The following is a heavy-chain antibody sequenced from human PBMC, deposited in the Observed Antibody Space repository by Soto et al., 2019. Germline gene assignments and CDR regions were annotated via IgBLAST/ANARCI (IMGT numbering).Heavy chain of an antibody. CDR1: GGTFSSYA. V-gene: IGHV1-69*13. CDR2: IIPIFGTA. D-gene: IGHD3-22*01. J-gene: IGHJ4*02. CDR3: ARGDYDSSGSLDY. Sequence: SVKVSCKASGGTFSSYAISWVRQAPGQGLEWMGGIIPIFGTANYAQKFQGRVTITADESTSTAYMELSSLRSEDTAVYYCARGDYDSSGSLDYWGQGTLVTVSS.